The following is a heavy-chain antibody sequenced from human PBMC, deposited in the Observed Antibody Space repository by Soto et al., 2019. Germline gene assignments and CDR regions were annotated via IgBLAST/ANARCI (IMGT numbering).Heavy chain of an antibody. V-gene: IGHV1-69*01. D-gene: IGHD3-9*01. CDR3: ARAPNILTVKYYFDY. J-gene: IGHJ4*02. Sequence: QVQLVQSGAEVKKPGSSVKVSCKASGGTFSSYSINWVRQAPGQGLEWMGGIIPIFGTANNAQKFQGRVTITADESETTVYMELSSLRSEDTAVYYCARAPNILTVKYYFDYWGQGTLVTVSS. CDR1: GGTFSSYS. CDR2: IIPIFGTA.